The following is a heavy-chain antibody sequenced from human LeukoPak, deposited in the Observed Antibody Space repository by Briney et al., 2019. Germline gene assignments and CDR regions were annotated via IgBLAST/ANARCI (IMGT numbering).Heavy chain of an antibody. CDR2: IYYSGSA. J-gene: IGHJ4*02. Sequence: SETLSLTCTVSGGSISSSSYYWGWIRQPPGKGLEWIGYIYYSGSAYYNPSLKSRVTISVDTSENQFSLKLSSVTAADTAVYYCARVNYGSATKEDYWGQGTLVTVSS. CDR3: ARVNYGSATKEDY. CDR1: GGSISSSSYY. D-gene: IGHD3-10*01. V-gene: IGHV4-31*03.